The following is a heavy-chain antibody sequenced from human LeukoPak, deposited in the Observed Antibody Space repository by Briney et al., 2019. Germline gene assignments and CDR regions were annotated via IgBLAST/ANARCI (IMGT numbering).Heavy chain of an antibody. V-gene: IGHV3-48*03. CDR1: GITFSSYE. CDR3: QGAAAASFDY. CDR2: ISSSGRTI. Sequence: PGGSLRVSCAASGITFSSYEMNWVRQAPGKVQEWVSYISSSGRTIYYADSVKGRFTISRDNAKNLLYLQMNSLRAEDTAVYYCQGAAAASFDYWGQGTLVTVSS. D-gene: IGHD6-13*01. J-gene: IGHJ4*02.